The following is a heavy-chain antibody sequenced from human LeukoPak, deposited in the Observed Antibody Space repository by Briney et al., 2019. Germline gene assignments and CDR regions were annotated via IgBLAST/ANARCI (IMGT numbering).Heavy chain of an antibody. Sequence: SETLSLTCTVSGGSISSGSYYWTWIRQPAGKGLEWIGRVYISGSTNYNPSLKSRVTISVDTSKNQFSLKLSSVTAADTAVYYCARHADTYYYDSSGLYWGQGTLVTVSS. J-gene: IGHJ4*02. V-gene: IGHV4-61*02. CDR2: VYISGST. D-gene: IGHD3-22*01. CDR3: ARHADTYYYDSSGLY. CDR1: GGSISSGSYY.